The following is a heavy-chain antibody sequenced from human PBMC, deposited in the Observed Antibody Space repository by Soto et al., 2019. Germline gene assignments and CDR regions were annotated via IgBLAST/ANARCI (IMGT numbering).Heavy chain of an antibody. Sequence: SETLSLTGSVSGGSISSGDYYWSWIRQPPGKGLAWIGYIDYSGSTYYNPYLKSRVTISVDTTKNQFSLKLSSVTAAATAVYYCASRLTEYLNNWFDPWGQGTLVTVSS. CDR2: IDYSGST. D-gene: IGHD2-2*01. V-gene: IGHV4-30-4*01. CDR3: ASRLTEYLNNWFDP. CDR1: GGSISSGDYY. J-gene: IGHJ5*02.